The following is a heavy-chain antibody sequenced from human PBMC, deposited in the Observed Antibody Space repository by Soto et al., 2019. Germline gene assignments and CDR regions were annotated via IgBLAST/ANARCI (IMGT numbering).Heavy chain of an antibody. CDR1: GGFFRSSGYS. J-gene: IGHJ4*02. CDR3: ARQAELGIAAAVDY. Sequence: GTLCLPCTVLGGFFRSSGYSWCWIRQPPGKWLEWIGSIYYGGSTYYNTSLKSRVTISVDTSKNQFSLKLSSVTAADTAVYYCARQAELGIAAAVDYWGQGTLVTVS. CDR2: IYYGGST. V-gene: IGHV4-39*01. D-gene: IGHD6-13*01.